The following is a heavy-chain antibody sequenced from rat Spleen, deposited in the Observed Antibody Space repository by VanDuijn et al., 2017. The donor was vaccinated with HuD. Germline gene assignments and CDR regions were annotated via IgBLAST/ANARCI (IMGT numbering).Heavy chain of an antibody. CDR3: ARHGWGYGVMDA. Sequence: EVQLVESGGGLVQPGRSMKLSCAASGFTFNDYYMAWVRQAPTKGLEWVATISYDGSSTYYRDSVKGRFTISRDNAKSSLYLQMDSLRSEDTATYYCARHGWGYGVMDAWGQGASVTVSS. D-gene: IGHD4-3*01. V-gene: IGHV5-7*01. CDR2: ISYDGSST. J-gene: IGHJ4*01. CDR1: GFTFNDYY.